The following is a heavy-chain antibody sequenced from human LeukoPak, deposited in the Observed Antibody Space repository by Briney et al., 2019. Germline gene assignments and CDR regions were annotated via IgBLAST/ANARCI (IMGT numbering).Heavy chain of an antibody. CDR3: ARDVSYYYDSSGRRDLGGYDY. CDR2: IYSSGST. CDR1: GGSISSYY. D-gene: IGHD3-22*01. V-gene: IGHV4-4*07. Sequence: PSETLSLTCTVSGGSISSYYWSWIRQPAGKGLEWIGRIYSSGSTNYNPSLKSRVTMSVDTSKNQFSLKLSSVTAADTAVYYCARDVSYYYDSSGRRDLGGYDYWGQGTLVTVSS. J-gene: IGHJ4*02.